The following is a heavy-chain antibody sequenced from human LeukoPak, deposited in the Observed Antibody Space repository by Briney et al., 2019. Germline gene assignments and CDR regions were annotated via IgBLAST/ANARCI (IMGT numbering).Heavy chain of an antibody. CDR2: IKQDGSEK. Sequence: GGSRRLSCAASGFTFSCYWMSWVRQAPGKGLEWVANIKQDGSEKYYVDSVKGRFTISRDNAKNSLYLQMNSLRAEDTAVYYCARDRAGKNYSYYGMDVWGQGTTVTVSS. D-gene: IGHD3-10*01. J-gene: IGHJ6*02. CDR3: ARDRAGKNYSYYGMDV. CDR1: GFTFSCYW. V-gene: IGHV3-7*01.